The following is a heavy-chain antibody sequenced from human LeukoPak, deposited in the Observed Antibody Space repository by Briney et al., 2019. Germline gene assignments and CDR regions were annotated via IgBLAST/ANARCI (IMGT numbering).Heavy chain of an antibody. CDR1: NFTFRSYA. D-gene: IGHD2-2*01. V-gene: IGHV3-23*01. CDR3: AKHHIVVVPAAIDY. CDR2: ISGSAGST. Sequence: GGSLRLSCAASNFTFRSYAMSWLRQAPGKGLEWVSTISGSAGSTYYADSVKGRFAISRDNSKNTLHLQMNSLRAEDTAVYYCAKHHIVVVPAAIDYWGQGTLVTVSS. J-gene: IGHJ4*02.